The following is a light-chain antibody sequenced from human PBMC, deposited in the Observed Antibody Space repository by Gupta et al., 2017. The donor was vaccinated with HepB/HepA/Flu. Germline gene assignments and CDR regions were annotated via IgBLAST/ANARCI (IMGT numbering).Light chain of an antibody. J-gene: IGKJ4*01. V-gene: IGKV3-11*01. CDR1: QSVSSY. CDR2: DAS. Sequence: IVFTQSPATLSLSPGDRATLSCRASQSVSSYLAWYQQKPGQAPRLLIYDASNRATGIPARFSGSGSGTDFTLTISSLEPEDFAVYYCQQRRSFGGGTKVEIK. CDR3: QQRRS.